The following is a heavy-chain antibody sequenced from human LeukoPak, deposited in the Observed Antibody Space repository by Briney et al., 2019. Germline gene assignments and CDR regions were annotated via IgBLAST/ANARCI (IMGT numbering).Heavy chain of an antibody. CDR3: ARDGGEGNYDSSGYFDY. CDR1: GGSISSYY. CDR2: IYYSGST. Sequence: SETLSLTCTVSGGSISSYYWSWIRQPPGKGLEWIGYIYYSGSTNYNPSLESRVTISVDTSKNQFSLKLSSVTAADTAVYYCARDGGEGNYDSSGYFDYWGQGTLVTVSS. J-gene: IGHJ4*02. V-gene: IGHV4-59*01. D-gene: IGHD3-22*01.